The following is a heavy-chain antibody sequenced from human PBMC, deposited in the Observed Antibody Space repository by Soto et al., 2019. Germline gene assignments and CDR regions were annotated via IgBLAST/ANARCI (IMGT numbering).Heavy chain of an antibody. CDR3: ATAEVDY. V-gene: IGHV3-74*01. J-gene: IGHJ4*02. CDR2: MNSDGRTT. CDR1: VFNFGNNW. Sequence: GWSLSLSCAASVFNFGNNWMHWVRQAPGKGLEWVSRMNSDGRTTNYADSVKGRFTVSRDNAKNTLYLQMNSLRAEDTAVYYCATAEVDYWGPGTLVTVSS.